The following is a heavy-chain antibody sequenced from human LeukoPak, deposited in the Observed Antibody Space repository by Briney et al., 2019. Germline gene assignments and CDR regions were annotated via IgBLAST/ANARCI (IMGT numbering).Heavy chain of an antibody. D-gene: IGHD6-19*01. CDR2: ISSSSSYI. Sequence: PGGSLRLSCAASGFTFSSYSMNWVRQAPGKGLEWVSSISSSSSYIYYADSVKGRFTISRDNSKNTLYLQMNSLRAGDTAVYYCAKDRRTDYRGAWYWGQGTLVSVSS. J-gene: IGHJ4*02. V-gene: IGHV3-21*04. CDR3: AKDRRTDYRGAWY. CDR1: GFTFSSYS.